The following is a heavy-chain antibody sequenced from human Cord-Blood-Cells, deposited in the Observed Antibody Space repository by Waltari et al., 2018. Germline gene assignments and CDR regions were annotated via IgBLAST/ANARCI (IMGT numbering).Heavy chain of an antibody. CDR2: IIPIVGTA. CDR1: GGTFSSYA. V-gene: IGHV1-69*01. D-gene: IGHD1-26*01. Sequence: QVQLVQSGAEVKKPGSSVKVSCKASGGTFSSYAISWVRPAPGQGLEWMGGIIPIVGTANYAQNVQGRGTITADESTSTAYMELSSLRAEDTAVYYCARGGLGATTAHYFDYWGQGTLVTVSS. CDR3: ARGGLGATTAHYFDY. J-gene: IGHJ4*02.